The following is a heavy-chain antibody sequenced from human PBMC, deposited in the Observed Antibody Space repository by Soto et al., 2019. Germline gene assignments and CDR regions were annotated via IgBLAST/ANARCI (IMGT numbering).Heavy chain of an antibody. Sequence: QVQLQQWGAGLLKPSETLSLTCAVYGGLISGYYWNWIRQPPGKGLEWIGEINQSGSINYNPSLKSRVTISADTSKHPFSLNLSSVTAADTAVYYCARGWGRIFDYWVKGSLVTVSS. J-gene: IGHJ4*02. CDR3: ARGWGRIFDY. CDR2: INQSGSI. CDR1: GGLISGYY. D-gene: IGHD7-27*01. V-gene: IGHV4-34*01.